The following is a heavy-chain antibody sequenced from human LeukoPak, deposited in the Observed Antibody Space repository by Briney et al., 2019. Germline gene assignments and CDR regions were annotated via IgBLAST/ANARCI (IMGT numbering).Heavy chain of an antibody. D-gene: IGHD5-12*01. CDR1: GGSISSSSYY. CDR2: IYYSGST. Sequence: SETLSLTCTVSGGSISSSSYYWGWIRQPPGKGLEWIGSIYYSGSTYYNPSLKSRVTISVDTSKNQFSLRLSSVTAADTAVYYCARENSGYDTFDYWGQGILVTVSS. J-gene: IGHJ4*02. V-gene: IGHV4-39*07. CDR3: ARENSGYDTFDY.